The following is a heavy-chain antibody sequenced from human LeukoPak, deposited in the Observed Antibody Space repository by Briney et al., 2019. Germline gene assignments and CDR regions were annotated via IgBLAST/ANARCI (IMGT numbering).Heavy chain of an antibody. CDR2: IRYDGSNK. CDR3: AKAYYYGSASRGAFDI. J-gene: IGHJ3*02. V-gene: IGHV3-30*02. CDR1: GFSFSSYG. D-gene: IGHD3-10*01. Sequence: GGSLRLSCAASGFSFSSYGMHWVRQAPGKGLEWVAFIRYDGSNKYYADSVKGRFTISRDNSKNTLYLQMNSLRAEDTAVYYCAKAYYYGSASRGAFDIWGQGTMVTVSS.